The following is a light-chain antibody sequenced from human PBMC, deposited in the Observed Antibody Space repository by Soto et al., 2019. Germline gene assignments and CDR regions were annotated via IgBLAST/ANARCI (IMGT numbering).Light chain of an antibody. J-gene: IGLJ2*01. CDR1: NIESKS. V-gene: IGLV3-21*02. CDR2: DDS. Sequence: SYELTQPPSVSVAPGQTARITCGGNNIESKSVHWYQQRPGQAPVLVVHDDSDRPSGNPERISGSNSGNTATLTISRVEAGDEAEYYCQVWDGLSDHVIFGGGTKVTVL. CDR3: QVWDGLSDHVI.